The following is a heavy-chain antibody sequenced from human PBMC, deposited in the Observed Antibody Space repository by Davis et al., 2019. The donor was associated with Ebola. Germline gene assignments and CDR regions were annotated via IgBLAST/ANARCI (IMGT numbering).Heavy chain of an antibody. Sequence: MPSETLSLTCTVSGGSISSYYWSWIRQPPGKGLEWIGYIYYSGSTNYNPSLKSRVTISVDTSKNQFSLKLSSVTAADTAVYYCARRRDGYNYDYGMDVWGQGTTVTVSS. CDR2: IYYSGST. D-gene: IGHD5-24*01. J-gene: IGHJ6*02. V-gene: IGHV4-59*01. CDR3: ARRRDGYNYDYGMDV. CDR1: GGSISSYY.